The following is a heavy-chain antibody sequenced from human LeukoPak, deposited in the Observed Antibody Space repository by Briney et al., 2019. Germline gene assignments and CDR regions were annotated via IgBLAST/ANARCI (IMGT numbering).Heavy chain of an antibody. V-gene: IGHV4-59*01. D-gene: IGHD6-19*01. CDR1: GGSISSYY. Sequence: SETLSLTCTVSGGSISSYYWSWIRQPPGKGLEWIGYIYYSGNTKYNPPLKSRVTISVDTSKKQFSLKVSSVTAADTAVYYCARGSSDWYADYWGQGTLVTVSS. J-gene: IGHJ4*02. CDR3: ARGSSDWYADY. CDR2: IYYSGNT.